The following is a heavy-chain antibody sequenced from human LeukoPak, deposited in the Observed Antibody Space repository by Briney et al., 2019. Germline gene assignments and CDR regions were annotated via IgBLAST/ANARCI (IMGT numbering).Heavy chain of an antibody. CDR2: IWYDGSDK. D-gene: IGHD3-16*01. Sequence: GGSLRLSCAASGFTFSSYGMHWVRQAPGKGLEWVAVIWYDGSDKYYADSVKGRFTISRDNSKNTLYLEMNSLRADDTAVYYCAKDKDYGYYMDVWGKGTTVTVSS. J-gene: IGHJ6*03. CDR1: GFTFSSYG. V-gene: IGHV3-33*06. CDR3: AKDKDYGYYMDV.